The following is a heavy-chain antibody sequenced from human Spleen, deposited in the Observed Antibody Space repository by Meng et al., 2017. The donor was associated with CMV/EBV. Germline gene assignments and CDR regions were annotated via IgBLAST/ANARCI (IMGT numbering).Heavy chain of an antibody. V-gene: IGHV3-48*03. CDR2: ISSGGTTI. CDR1: GFPFSNYE. Sequence: GESLKISCAASGFPFSNYEMTWVRQAPGKGLEWVSYISSGGTTIHYADSVKGRFTISRDNAKNSLHLQMNRLRAEDTAVYYCVREEAMDVWGQGTTVTVSS. CDR3: VREEAMDV. J-gene: IGHJ6*02.